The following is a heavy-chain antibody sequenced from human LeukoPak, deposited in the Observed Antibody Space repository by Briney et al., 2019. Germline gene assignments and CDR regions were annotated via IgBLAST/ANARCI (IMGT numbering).Heavy chain of an antibody. V-gene: IGHV3-30-3*01. CDR3: AKVPNRGYYFDY. CDR1: GFTFSSYA. CDR2: ISYDGSNK. J-gene: IGHJ4*02. Sequence: GGSLRLSCAASGFTFSSYAMHWVRQAPGKGLEWVAVISYDGSNKYYADSVKGRFTISRDNSKNTLYLQMNSLRAEDTAVYYCAKVPNRGYYFDYWGQGTLVTVSS. D-gene: IGHD1-14*01.